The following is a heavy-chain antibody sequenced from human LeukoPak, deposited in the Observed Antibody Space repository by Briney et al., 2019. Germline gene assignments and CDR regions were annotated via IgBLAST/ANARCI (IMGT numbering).Heavy chain of an antibody. CDR3: VRVGTDSIGSYPDY. CDR2: IWSDGSKK. CDR1: GFTFSSCG. D-gene: IGHD3-22*01. J-gene: IGHJ4*02. Sequence: GGSLRLSCTASGFTFSSCGMHWVGQAPGQGLEWVAVIWSDGSKKYHADSVKGRFTISRDNTKNMLYLQMNSLRAEDTAIYYCVRVGTDSIGSYPDYWGQGTLVTVTS. V-gene: IGHV3-33*01.